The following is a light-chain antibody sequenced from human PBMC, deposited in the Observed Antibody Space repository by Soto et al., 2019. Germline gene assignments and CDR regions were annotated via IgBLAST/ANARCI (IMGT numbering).Light chain of an antibody. CDR3: EQGVQLRT. V-gene: IGKV2D-29*01. Sequence: DIVMTQTPLSLSVTPGQPASISCKSSQSLLHSSGKTLLYWYLQKPGQPPRLLIYEASKRFSGLSDRFSGSGSATDFTLKISGVEAEDVGDYYCEQGVQLRTFGPGTKVDIK. CDR1: QSLLHSSGKTL. CDR2: EAS. J-gene: IGKJ3*01.